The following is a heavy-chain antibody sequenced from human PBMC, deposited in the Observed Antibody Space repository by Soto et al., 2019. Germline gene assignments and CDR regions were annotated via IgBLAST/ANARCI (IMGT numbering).Heavy chain of an antibody. CDR1: GGSISSYY. CDR3: ARPHGGSSGWDNWFDP. Sequence: SETLSLTCTVSGGSISSYYWSWMRQPPGKGLEWIGYIYYSGSTNYNPSLKSRVTISVDTSKNQFSLKLSSVSAADTAVYYCARPHGGSSGWDNWFDPWGQGTLVTVS. V-gene: IGHV4-59*01. J-gene: IGHJ5*02. CDR2: IYYSGST. D-gene: IGHD6-25*01.